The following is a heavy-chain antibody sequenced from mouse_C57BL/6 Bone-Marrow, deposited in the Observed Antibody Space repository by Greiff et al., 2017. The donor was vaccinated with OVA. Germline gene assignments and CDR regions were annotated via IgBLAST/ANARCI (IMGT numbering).Heavy chain of an antibody. Sequence: QVQLKQSGAELARPGASVKLSCTASGYTFTSSGISWVKQRTGQGLEWIGEFYPRSGNTYYNEKFKGKATLTADKSSSTAYMMLRSLTSEDSAVYVCAPITTVVENWYFDVWGTGTTVTVAS. CDR3: APITTVVENWYFDV. J-gene: IGHJ1*03. V-gene: IGHV1-81*01. D-gene: IGHD1-1*01. CDR2: FYPRSGNT. CDR1: GYTFTSSG.